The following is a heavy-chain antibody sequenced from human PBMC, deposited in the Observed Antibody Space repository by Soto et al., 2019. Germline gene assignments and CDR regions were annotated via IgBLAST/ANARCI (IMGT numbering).Heavy chain of an antibody. V-gene: IGHV3-30*18. CDR2: VSHDGRNT. Sequence: VQLVESGGGVVQPGRSLRLSWAASGFTFSDYAMHWVRQAPGKGLEWVAVVSHDGRNTHYADSVKGRFTISRDSSKNTVSLKMTSLRAEDSAVYYCAKGGRQWLVTSDFNYWAQGALVTVSS. CDR1: GFTFSDYA. J-gene: IGHJ4*02. D-gene: IGHD6-19*01. CDR3: AKGGRQWLVTSDFNY.